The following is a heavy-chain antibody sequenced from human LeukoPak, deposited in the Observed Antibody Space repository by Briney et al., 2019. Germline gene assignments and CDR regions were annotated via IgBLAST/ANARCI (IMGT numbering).Heavy chain of an antibody. CDR2: ISTSSSYI. J-gene: IGHJ3*02. V-gene: IGHV3-21*01. Sequence: PGGSLRLSCAASGLTFSRNSMNWVRQAPGKGLEWVSSISTSSSYIYYADSVKGRFTISRHNAKNSLYLQMNSLRAEDTAVYYCARGRQNSGSYSDAFDIWGQGTMVTVSS. CDR3: ARGRQNSGSYSDAFDI. CDR1: GLTFSRNS. D-gene: IGHD1-26*01.